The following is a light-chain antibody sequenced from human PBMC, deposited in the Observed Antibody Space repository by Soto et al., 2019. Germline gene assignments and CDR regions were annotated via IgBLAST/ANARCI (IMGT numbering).Light chain of an antibody. V-gene: IGKV1-17*03. CDR1: QAIYNY. Sequence: DIQMTQSPSAMSAPLGDRVTITCRASQAIYNYVAWFQQKPGKVPKRLIYAASTLQSGVPSRFSGSGSGTEFTLTISSLQPEDFATYYSLQHTTYPLTLGPGTKVDTK. CDR3: LQHTTYPLT. J-gene: IGKJ3*01. CDR2: AAS.